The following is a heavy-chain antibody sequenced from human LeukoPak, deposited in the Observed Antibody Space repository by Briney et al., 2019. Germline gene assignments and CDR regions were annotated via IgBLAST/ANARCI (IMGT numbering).Heavy chain of an antibody. CDR2: INHSGST. D-gene: IGHD3-10*01. Sequence: SETLSLTCAVYGGSFSGYYWSWIRQPPGKGLEWIGEINHSGSTNYNPSLKSRVTISVDTSKNQFSLKLSSVTAADTAVYYCASRRHLLWFGELFGYWGQGTLVTVSS. J-gene: IGHJ4*02. CDR1: GGSFSGYY. CDR3: ASRRHLLWFGELFGY. V-gene: IGHV4-34*01.